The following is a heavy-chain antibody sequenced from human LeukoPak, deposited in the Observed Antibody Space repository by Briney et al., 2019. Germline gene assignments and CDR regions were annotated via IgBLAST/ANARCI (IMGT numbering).Heavy chain of an antibody. CDR1: GFTFSSYG. Sequence: GGSLRLSCAASGFTFSSYGMHWVRQAPGKGLEWVAVISYDGSNKYYADSVKGRFTISRDNAKNSLYLQMNSLRAEDTAVYYCARSRMVRGVIIRNGYFDYWGQGTLVTVSS. D-gene: IGHD3-10*01. CDR2: ISYDGSNK. V-gene: IGHV3-30*03. CDR3: ARSRMVRGVIIRNGYFDY. J-gene: IGHJ4*02.